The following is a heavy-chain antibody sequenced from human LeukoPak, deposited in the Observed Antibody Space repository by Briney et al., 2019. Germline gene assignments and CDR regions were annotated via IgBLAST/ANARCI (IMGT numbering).Heavy chain of an antibody. CDR1: GFIFSSYW. CDR2: IQKDGSEK. Sequence: GGSLRLSCTASGFIFSSYWMTWVRQAPGKGLEWVANIQKDGSEKYYVDSVRGRFTISRDNAENSLYLQMDSLRAEDTAVYFCVRGWRPHCYGMGDWGKGPTVTVSS. D-gene: IGHD2-15*01. V-gene: IGHV3-7*03. CDR3: VRGWRPHCYGMGD. J-gene: IGHJ6*04.